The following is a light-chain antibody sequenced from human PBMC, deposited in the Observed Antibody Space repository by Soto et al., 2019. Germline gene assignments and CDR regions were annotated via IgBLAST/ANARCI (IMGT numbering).Light chain of an antibody. V-gene: IGKV3-15*01. CDR2: DAF. Sequence: EVVMTQSPATLSVSPGERATLSCRASQSVGSKLAWYQQKPGQAPRLLIFDAFTKATGIPATFSGSGSGTEFTLFSSSLQSEDLAVYYCQPYNNWPPLTFGGGTKVDI. CDR1: QSVGSK. J-gene: IGKJ4*01. CDR3: QPYNNWPPLT.